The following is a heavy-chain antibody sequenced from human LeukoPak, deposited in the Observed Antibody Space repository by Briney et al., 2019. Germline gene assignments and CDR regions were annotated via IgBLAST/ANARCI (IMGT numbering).Heavy chain of an antibody. CDR3: VTDGGDEVRDS. CDR2: IWNHGSTE. V-gene: IGHV3-33*01. D-gene: IGHD3-16*01. Sequence: PGGSLTLSCAASGFTFSNYAMHWVRQAPGKGLEWVALIWNHGSTEDYADSVKGRFTISRDNSRSTLYLQMDSLTADDTAVCYCVTDGGDEVRDSWGQGTLVTVSS. CDR1: GFTFSNYA. J-gene: IGHJ4*02.